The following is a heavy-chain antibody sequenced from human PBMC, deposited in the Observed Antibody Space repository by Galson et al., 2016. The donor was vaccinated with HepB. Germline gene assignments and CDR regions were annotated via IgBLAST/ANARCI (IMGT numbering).Heavy chain of an antibody. J-gene: IGHJ1*01. CDR1: GFTFSLYG. CDR2: IWYDGSYE. D-gene: IGHD2-15*01. CDR3: ARRYCSGGRCQSEYFHH. Sequence: SLRLSCAASGFTFSLYGMHWVRQAPGKGLEWVAFIWYDGSYEHYAESVKGRFTISRDNSKDTLYLQMNSLRAEDTAVYYCARRYCSGGRCQSEYFHHWGQGTLVSVSS. V-gene: IGHV3-33*01.